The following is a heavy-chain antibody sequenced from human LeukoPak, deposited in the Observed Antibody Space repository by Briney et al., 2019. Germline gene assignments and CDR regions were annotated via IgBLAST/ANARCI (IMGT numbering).Heavy chain of an antibody. V-gene: IGHV3-7*01. J-gene: IGHJ6*02. D-gene: IGHD4-23*01. CDR3: ARVTPDAPYYYYYGMDV. CDR2: INSDGSEG. CDR1: GFTFSGFW. Sequence: GGSLRLSCAVSGFTFSGFWMSWSRQAPGKGLEWVASINSDGSEGYYADSVKGRFTISRDNAKNSLYLQMNSLRAEDTAVYYCARVTPDAPYYYYYGMDVWGQGTTVTVSS.